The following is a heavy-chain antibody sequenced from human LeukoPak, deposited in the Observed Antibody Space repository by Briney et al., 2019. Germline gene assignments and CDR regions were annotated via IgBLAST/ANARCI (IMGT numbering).Heavy chain of an antibody. CDR1: GGSISSSSYY. J-gene: IGHJ4*02. D-gene: IGHD6-6*01. CDR3: ARFSQLVRYFDY. CDR2: IYYSGST. Sequence: SETLSLTCTVSGGSISSSSYYWGWIRQPPGKGLEWIGSIYYSGSTYYNPSLKSRVTISVDTSKNQFSLKLSSVTAADTAVYYCARFSQLVRYFDYWGQGTLVTVSS. V-gene: IGHV4-39*07.